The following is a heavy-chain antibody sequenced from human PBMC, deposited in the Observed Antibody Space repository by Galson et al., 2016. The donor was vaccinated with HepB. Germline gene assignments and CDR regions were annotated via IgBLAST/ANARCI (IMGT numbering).Heavy chain of an antibody. D-gene: IGHD3-10*01. J-gene: IGHJ6*02. CDR2: ISYTGSNE. Sequence: SLRLSCAASGFSFSLNTVHWVRQLPGKGLEWVALISYTGSNEIYAESVKGRFQISRDNSKNTLYLQMNNLRGEATAVYYCARSFRDFVFERSLYGLDVWGQGTTVIVSS. CDR3: ARSFRDFVFERSLYGLDV. V-gene: IGHV3-30*04. CDR1: GFSFSLNT.